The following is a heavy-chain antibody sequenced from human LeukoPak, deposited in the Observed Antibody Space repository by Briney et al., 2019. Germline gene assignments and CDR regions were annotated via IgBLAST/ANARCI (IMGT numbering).Heavy chain of an antibody. CDR3: ASLNYMVRGVNAAFDI. D-gene: IGHD3-10*01. CDR2: IYYSGST. Sequence: SQTLSLTRTVSGGSISSGDYYWSWIRQPPGKGLVWIGYIYYSGSTYYNPSLKSRVTISVDTSKNQFSLKLSSVTAADTAVYYCASLNYMVRGVNAAFDIWGQGTMVTVSS. J-gene: IGHJ3*02. CDR1: GGSISSGDYY. V-gene: IGHV4-30-4*08.